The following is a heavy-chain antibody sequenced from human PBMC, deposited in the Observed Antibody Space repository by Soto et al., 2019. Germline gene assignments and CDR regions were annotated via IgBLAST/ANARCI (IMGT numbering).Heavy chain of an antibody. CDR1: GFTFSNYW. Sequence: EVQLVESGGGLVQPGGSLRLSCAASGFTFSNYWMHWVRQAPGRGLVWVSRIDNDGRSTTFADSVKGRFTISRDNAKNTLYLQMNSLRGEDTAVYYCARQMGLNPEHWGQGTLVTVSS. V-gene: IGHV3-74*01. CDR2: IDNDGRST. CDR3: ARQMGLNPEH. J-gene: IGHJ1*01. D-gene: IGHD1-26*01.